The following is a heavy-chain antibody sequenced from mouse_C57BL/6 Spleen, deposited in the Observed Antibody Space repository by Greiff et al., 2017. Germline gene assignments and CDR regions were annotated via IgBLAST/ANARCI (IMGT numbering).Heavy chain of an antibody. V-gene: IGHV1-26*01. CDR2: INPNNGGT. D-gene: IGHD1-3*01. CDR1: GYTFTDYY. J-gene: IGHJ4*01. CDR3: ARITPLYSRDY. Sequence: EVQLQQSGPELVKPGASVKISCKASGYTFTDYYMNWVKQSHGKSLEWIGDINPNNGGTSYNQKFKGKATLTVDKSSSTASLELRRLTSEDSAVDYCARITPLYSRDYWGQGTTVTVSS.